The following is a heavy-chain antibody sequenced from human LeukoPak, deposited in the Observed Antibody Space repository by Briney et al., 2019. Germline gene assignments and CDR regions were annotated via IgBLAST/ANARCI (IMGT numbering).Heavy chain of an antibody. J-gene: IGHJ5*02. CDR2: ISPKSDFI. CDR3: ARADCSSSTCYLRRSWFDP. Sequence: PGGPLRLSCAGSGFSFNYYDMNWVRQAPGKGLEWVSSISPKSDFIYYSDSVRGRFTISRDNAENSLYLQMNSLRAEDTAVYYCARADCSSSTCYLRRSWFDPWGQGTLVTVSS. V-gene: IGHV3-21*01. D-gene: IGHD2-2*01. CDR1: GFSFNYYD.